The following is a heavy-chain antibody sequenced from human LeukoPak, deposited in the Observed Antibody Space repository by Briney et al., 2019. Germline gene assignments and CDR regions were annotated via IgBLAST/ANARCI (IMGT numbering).Heavy chain of an antibody. CDR3: AKDWLVAATVAFGEDV. V-gene: IGHV3-23*01. Sequence: SGGSLRLSCVASGFIFSDYAMGWVRQAPGKRLEWVSGISGSGGSTYYADSVKGRFTISRDNSKNTLYLQMNSLRAEDTAVYYCAKDWLVAATVAFGEDVWGQGTTVTVSS. CDR2: ISGSGGST. D-gene: IGHD2-15*01. J-gene: IGHJ6*02. CDR1: GFIFSDYA.